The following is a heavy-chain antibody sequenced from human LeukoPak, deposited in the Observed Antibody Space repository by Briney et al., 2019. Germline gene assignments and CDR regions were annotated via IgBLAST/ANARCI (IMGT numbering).Heavy chain of an antibody. CDR2: ISSAGSTI. J-gene: IGHJ3*02. D-gene: IGHD2/OR15-2a*01. Sequence: GRSLRLSCTASGFTFGDYAMSWVRQAPGKGLEWVSYISSAGSTIYYADSVKGRFTISRDNARNSLYLQMNNLRAEDTAFYYCARDSIVNGAFDIWGQGTMVTVSS. CDR1: GFTFGDYA. CDR3: ARDSIVNGAFDI. V-gene: IGHV3-48*03.